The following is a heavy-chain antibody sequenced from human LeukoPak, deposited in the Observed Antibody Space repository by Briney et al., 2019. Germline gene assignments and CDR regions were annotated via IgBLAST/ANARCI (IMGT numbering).Heavy chain of an antibody. CDR2: IKQDGSET. V-gene: IGHV3-7*01. CDR3: ARGVHRDGYNFRGALFDY. Sequence: GGSLRLSCAASGFTFSSYWMSWVRQAPGKGLEWVANIKQDGSETYYVDSVKGRFTISRDNAKNSLYLQMNSLRAEDTAVYYCARGVHRDGYNFRGALFDYWGQGTLVTVSS. CDR1: GFTFSSYW. D-gene: IGHD5-24*01. J-gene: IGHJ4*02.